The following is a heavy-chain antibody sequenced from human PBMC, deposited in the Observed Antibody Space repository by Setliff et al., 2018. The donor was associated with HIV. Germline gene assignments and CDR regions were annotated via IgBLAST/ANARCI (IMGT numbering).Heavy chain of an antibody. Sequence: SETLSLTCTVSSGSITSAGYYWGWIRQPAGKGLEWIGHISTSGSTNYNPSLKSRVTVSVDTSKNQFSLKLSSVTAADTAVYHCAGRGYTTSSLDYWGQGALVTVSS. CDR1: SGSITSAGYY. J-gene: IGHJ4*02. D-gene: IGHD2-2*02. CDR2: ISTSGST. CDR3: AGRGYTTSSLDY. V-gene: IGHV4-61*09.